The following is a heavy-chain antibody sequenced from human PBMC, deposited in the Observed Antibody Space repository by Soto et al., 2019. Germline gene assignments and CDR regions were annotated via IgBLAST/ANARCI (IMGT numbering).Heavy chain of an antibody. Sequence: GESLKISCKGSGYSFTSYCISWVRQMPGKGLEWMGRIDPSDSYTNYSPSFQGHVTISADKSISTAYLQWSSLKASDTAMYYCASSTRKRYYYYYGMDVWGQGTTVTVSS. D-gene: IGHD2-2*01. CDR2: IDPSDSYT. CDR3: ASSTRKRYYYYYGMDV. J-gene: IGHJ6*02. CDR1: GYSFTSYC. V-gene: IGHV5-10-1*01.